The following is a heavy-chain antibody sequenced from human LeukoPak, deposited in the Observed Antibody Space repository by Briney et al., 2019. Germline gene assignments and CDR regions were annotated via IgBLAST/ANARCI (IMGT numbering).Heavy chain of an antibody. CDR2: ISSGSTYI. V-gene: IGHV3-21*01. Sequence: GGAQRLFCAASGFTFTNYGMNWVRQAPGKGLEWVSSISSGSTYIYYADSVKGRFTISRDNAKNSLYLQMNSLRAEDTAVYYCAGSDTTGYSPREWDYWYFDLWGRGTLVTVSS. CDR1: GFTFTNYG. D-gene: IGHD3-9*01. J-gene: IGHJ2*01. CDR3: AGSDTTGYSPREWDYWYFDL.